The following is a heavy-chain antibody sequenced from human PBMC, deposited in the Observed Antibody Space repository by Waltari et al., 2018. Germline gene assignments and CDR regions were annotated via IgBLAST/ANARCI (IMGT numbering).Heavy chain of an antibody. J-gene: IGHJ3*02. V-gene: IGHV4-39*01. CDR3: VRPGSTVTPRAFDI. D-gene: IGHD4-17*01. CDR2: MYYWGAK. CDR1: GGSISSSYN. Sequence: QLQLQESGPGLVNPSETLSLNCTSSGGSISSSYNWAWVRQAPGKGLGWVGTMYYWGAKSNNPSLDSRLRRSIATSKNLFSLKLSSVTATDTAVYFCVRPGSTVTPRAFDIWGQGIKVTVSS.